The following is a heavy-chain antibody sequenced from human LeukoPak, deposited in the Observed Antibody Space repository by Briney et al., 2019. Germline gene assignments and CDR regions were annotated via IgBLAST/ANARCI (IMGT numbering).Heavy chain of an antibody. CDR3: AKDRRYYYGSGSYYNVHYGMDV. D-gene: IGHD3-10*01. J-gene: IGHJ6*04. V-gene: IGHV3-30*18. Sequence: GGSLRLSCAAHGFTFSSYGMQWVRQAPGKGLEWVAVISYDGSNKYYADSVKGRFTISRDNSKHTVYLQMNSLRAEDTAVYYCAKDRRYYYGSGSYYNVHYGMDVWGKGTTVTVSS. CDR1: GFTFSSYG. CDR2: ISYDGSNK.